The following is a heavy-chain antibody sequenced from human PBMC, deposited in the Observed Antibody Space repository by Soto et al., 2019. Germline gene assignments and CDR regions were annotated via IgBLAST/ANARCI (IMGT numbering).Heavy chain of an antibody. CDR1: GGTFNKYA. J-gene: IGHJ5*02. CDR3: AREYGAIAARGGFDP. CDR2: VVPLFATT. D-gene: IGHD6-6*01. Sequence: QLHLVQSGAEVRKPGSSVRVSCKASGGTFNKYAFTWVRQAPGQGLEWMGGVVPLFATTTYAQNFQGRVTITSDKSTLTVYLEFSSLKSEDTAIYYCAREYGAIAARGGFDPWGQGTLVIVSS. V-gene: IGHV1-69*06.